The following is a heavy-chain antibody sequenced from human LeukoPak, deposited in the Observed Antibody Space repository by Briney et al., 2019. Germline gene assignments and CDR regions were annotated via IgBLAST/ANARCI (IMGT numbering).Heavy chain of an antibody. D-gene: IGHD3-22*01. V-gene: IGHV1-2*02. J-gene: IGHJ4*02. CDR3: AREYYDSSAYNQEAIDY. CDR1: GYTFTDYY. CDR2: INPNSGGT. Sequence: GASVKASCKASGYTFTDYYMHWVRQAPGQRLEWLGWINPNSGGTNYAQKFQGRVTMTRDKSISTAYMELSRLRSDDTAVYYCAREYYDSSAYNQEAIDYWGQGTLVTVSS.